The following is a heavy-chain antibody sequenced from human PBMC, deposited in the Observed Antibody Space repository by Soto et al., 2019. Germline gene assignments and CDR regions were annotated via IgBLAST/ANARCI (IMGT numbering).Heavy chain of an antibody. CDR3: ARQGITMVVVVITDNWFDP. J-gene: IGHJ5*02. CDR1: GGSISSSSYY. D-gene: IGHD3-22*01. CDR2: VYYSGST. V-gene: IGHV4-39*01. Sequence: QLQLQESGPGLAKPSETLSLTCTVSGGSISSSSYYWGWIRQPPGKGLEWIGSVYYSGSTYYNPSLKSRLTISVDTSKNQFSLKLSSVTAADTAVYYCARQGITMVVVVITDNWFDPWGQGTLVTVSS.